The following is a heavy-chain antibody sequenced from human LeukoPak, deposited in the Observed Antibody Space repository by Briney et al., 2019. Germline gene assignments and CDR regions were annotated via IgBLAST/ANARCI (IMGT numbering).Heavy chain of an antibody. CDR2: INPSGGST. CDR1: GYTFTSYY. Sequence: ASVKVSCKASGYTFTSYYMHWARQAPGQGLEWMGIINPSGGSTSYAQRFQGRVTMTRDMSTSTVYMELSSLRSDDTAVYYCARDLEWLYPGGAFDIWGQGTMVTVSS. V-gene: IGHV1-46*01. J-gene: IGHJ3*02. CDR3: ARDLEWLYPGGAFDI. D-gene: IGHD3-3*01.